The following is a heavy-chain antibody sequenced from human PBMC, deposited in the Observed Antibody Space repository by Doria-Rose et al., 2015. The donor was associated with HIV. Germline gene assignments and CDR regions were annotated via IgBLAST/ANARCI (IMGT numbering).Heavy chain of an antibody. Sequence: QITLKESGPVLVKPTETLTLTCTVSGVSLSSPGMGVSWIRQPPGKALEWPANIFSDDDRSYKTSLKSRLTISRGTSKSQVVLTMTGMDPVDTATYYCARIKSSRWYHKYYFDFWGQGTLVIVSA. CDR2: IFSDDDR. CDR3: ARIKSSRWYHKYYFDF. D-gene: IGHD6-13*01. CDR1: GVSLSSPGMG. V-gene: IGHV2-26*01. J-gene: IGHJ4*02.